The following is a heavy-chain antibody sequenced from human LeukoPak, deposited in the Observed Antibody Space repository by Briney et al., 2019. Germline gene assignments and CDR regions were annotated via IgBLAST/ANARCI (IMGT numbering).Heavy chain of an antibody. Sequence: GGSLRLSCAASGFTFSSYAMSWVRQAPGKGLEWVSAISGSGGSTYYADSVKGRFTISRDNVKNSLWLQMNSLRAEDTAVYYCARDRRSGSHFYIVGNAFDIWGQGTMVTVSS. D-gene: IGHD1-26*01. V-gene: IGHV3-23*01. CDR2: ISGSGGST. CDR1: GFTFSSYA. J-gene: IGHJ3*02. CDR3: ARDRRSGSHFYIVGNAFDI.